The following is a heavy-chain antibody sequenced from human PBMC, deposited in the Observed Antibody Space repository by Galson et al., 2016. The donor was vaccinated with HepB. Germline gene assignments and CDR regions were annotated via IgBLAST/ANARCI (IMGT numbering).Heavy chain of an antibody. J-gene: IGHJ6*02. D-gene: IGHD4-17*01. Sequence: SLRLSCAASGFTFGDFAMAWVRQVPGKGLEWVSAIRGSGGTTYYADSVKGRFTISRDNSKNTLYLQMNSLRAEDTAVYYCAKSAGRAVTTLDYYYGMDVWGQGTTVTVSS. CDR1: GFTFGDFA. CDR3: AKSAGRAVTTLDYYYGMDV. V-gene: IGHV3-23*01. CDR2: IRGSGGTT.